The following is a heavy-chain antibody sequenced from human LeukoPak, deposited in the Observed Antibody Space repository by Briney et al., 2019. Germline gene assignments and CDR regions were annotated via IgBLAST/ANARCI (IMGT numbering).Heavy chain of an antibody. J-gene: IGHJ6*03. D-gene: IGHD6-19*01. CDR2: IYYSGST. Sequence: SETLSLTCTVSGGSINSSSYYWGWIRQPPGKGLEWIGSIYYSGSTYYNPSLKSRVTISVDTSKNQFSLKLSSVTAADTAVYYCARAEGYSSGWPLGYYYYYMDVWGKGTTVTVSS. CDR3: ARAEGYSSGWPLGYYYYYMDV. CDR1: GGSINSSSYY. V-gene: IGHV4-39*07.